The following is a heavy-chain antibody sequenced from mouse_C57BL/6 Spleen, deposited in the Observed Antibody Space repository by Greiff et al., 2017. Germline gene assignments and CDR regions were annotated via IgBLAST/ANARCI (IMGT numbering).Heavy chain of an antibody. D-gene: IGHD4-1*01. CDR3: ARRGLGRRYFDY. J-gene: IGHJ2*01. CDR1: GYTFTSYW. CDR2: IDPSDSYT. Sequence: QVQLQQSGAELVKPGASVKLSCKASGYTFTSYWMQWVKQRPGQGLEWIGEIDPSDSYTNYNQKFKGKATLTVDTSSSTAYMQLSSLTSEDSAVYYCARRGLGRRYFDYWGQGTTLTVSS. V-gene: IGHV1-50*01.